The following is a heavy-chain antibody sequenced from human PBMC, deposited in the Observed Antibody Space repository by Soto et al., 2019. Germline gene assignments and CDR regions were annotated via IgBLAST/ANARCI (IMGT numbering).Heavy chain of an antibody. Sequence: LRRTLSLTCAVSGVSVSSTNWWTWVRQPPGKELEWIGETYHGGRTTYNPSLESRVTISVDTSKNQFSLRLTSLTAADTAMYYCARSKPTMVRGVTWFDPWGQGTLVTVSS. CDR3: ARSKPTMVRGVTWFDP. CDR1: GVSVSSTNW. V-gene: IGHV4-4*02. J-gene: IGHJ5*02. D-gene: IGHD3-10*01. CDR2: TYHGGRT.